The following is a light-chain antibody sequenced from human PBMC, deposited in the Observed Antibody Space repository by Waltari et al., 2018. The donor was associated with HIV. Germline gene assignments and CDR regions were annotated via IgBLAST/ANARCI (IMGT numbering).Light chain of an antibody. CDR3: AAWDDSLNGYA. CDR1: RSNIGSNT. CDR2: TNN. J-gene: IGLJ1*01. Sequence: QSALTQPPSASGTPGQRVTLSCSGRRSNIGSNTVNWYQQLPGTAPKLLIYTNNQRPSGVPDRFSGSKSGTSASLAITGLQSEDEADYYCAAWDDSLNGYAFGTGTKVTVL. V-gene: IGLV1-44*01.